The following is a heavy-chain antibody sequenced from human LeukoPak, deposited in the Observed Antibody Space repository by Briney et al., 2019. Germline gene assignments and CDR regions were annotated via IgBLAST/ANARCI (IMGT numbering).Heavy chain of an antibody. D-gene: IGHD2-15*01. CDR3: ARGEYIAAFQYGY. CDR1: GGSISSYY. J-gene: IGHJ4*01. CDR2: IYYSGTT. Sequence: PSETLSLTCTVSGGSISSYYWSWIRQPPGKGLEWIGYIYYSGTTNYNPSLKSRVTISVDTSKNQFSLKLSSVTAADTAGYCCARGEYIAAFQYGYWGQVTMVTFAT. V-gene: IGHV4-59*01.